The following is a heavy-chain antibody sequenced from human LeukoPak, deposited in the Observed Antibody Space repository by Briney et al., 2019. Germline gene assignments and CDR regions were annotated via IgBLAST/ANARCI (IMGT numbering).Heavy chain of an antibody. J-gene: IGHJ4*02. V-gene: IGHV4-30-2*01. D-gene: IGHD7-27*01. CDR2: IYHSGST. Sequence: SETLSLTCTVSGGSISSGGYYWSWIRQPPGKGLEWIGYIYHSGSTYYNPSLKSRVTISVDRSKNQFSLKLSSVTAADTAVYYCARFSPRAMGNYLDFWGQGTLVTVSS. CDR3: ARFSPRAMGNYLDF. CDR1: GGSISSGGYY.